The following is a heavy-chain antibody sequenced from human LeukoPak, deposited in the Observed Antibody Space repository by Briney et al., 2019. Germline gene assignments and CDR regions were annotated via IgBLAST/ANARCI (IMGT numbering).Heavy chain of an antibody. V-gene: IGHV4-31*03. Sequence: SQTLFLTCTVSGGSISSGGYYCRWIRQHPRKGLEWLGYIYYRGSTYYNPSLKSRVTISVDTSKNQFSLKLSSVTAADTAVYYCSRGFNTVTSYFDYWGQGTLVTVSS. J-gene: IGHJ4*02. CDR1: GGSISSGGYY. D-gene: IGHD4-11*01. CDR3: SRGFNTVTSYFDY. CDR2: IYYRGST.